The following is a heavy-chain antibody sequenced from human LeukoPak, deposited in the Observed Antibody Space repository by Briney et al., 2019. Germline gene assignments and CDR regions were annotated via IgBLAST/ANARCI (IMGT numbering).Heavy chain of an antibody. CDR1: GYTFTSYG. J-gene: IGHJ4*02. D-gene: IGHD2-15*01. V-gene: IGHV1-18*01. CDR2: ISAYNGNT. CDR3: ARLVAEIRDFDY. Sequence: ASVTVSCTASGYTFTSYGISWVRQAPGQGLEWMGWISAYNGNTNYAQKLQGRVTMTTDTSTSTAYMELRSLRSDDTAVYYCARLVAEIRDFDYWGQGTLVTVSS.